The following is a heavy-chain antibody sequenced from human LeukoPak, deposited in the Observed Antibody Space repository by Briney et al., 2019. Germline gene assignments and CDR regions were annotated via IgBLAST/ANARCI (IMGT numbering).Heavy chain of an antibody. CDR1: GFTFNTYW. J-gene: IGHJ4*02. D-gene: IGHD3-10*01. CDR3: ARQLGGSGSY. CDR2: IKEDGSVK. V-gene: IGHV3-7*01. Sequence: GGSLRLSCAVSGFTFNTYWMSWVRQAPGKGLEWVANIKEDGSVKYYVDSVKGRFTISRDNAKNSVYLQMNSLRTEDTAVYYCARQLGGSGSYWGQGTLVTVSS.